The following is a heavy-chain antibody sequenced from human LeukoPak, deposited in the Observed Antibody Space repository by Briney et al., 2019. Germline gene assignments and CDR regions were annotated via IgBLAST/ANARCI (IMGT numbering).Heavy chain of an antibody. CDR1: GGSVSSYY. CDR2: IYYSGST. V-gene: IGHV4-59*04. Sequence: SETLSLTCSVSGGSVSSYYWSWIRQPPGKGLEWIGNIYYSGSTYYNPSLKSRVTISVDTSKNQFSLKLSSVTAADTAVYYCASQFDSSSYFYFDCWGQGTLVTVSS. J-gene: IGHJ4*02. D-gene: IGHD3-22*01. CDR3: ASQFDSSSYFYFDC.